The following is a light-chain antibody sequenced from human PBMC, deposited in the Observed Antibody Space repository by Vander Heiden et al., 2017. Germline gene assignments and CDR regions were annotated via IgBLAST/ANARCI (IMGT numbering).Light chain of an antibody. CDR2: DVS. Sequence: QSALTPPRSVSGSPGQSVTISCTGTSHDVGNYQYVSWFQQLPGRAPQVMIFDVSRRPSGVPDRFSGSKSGNTASLTISGLQPEDEADYYCFSYAGSYTLLFGGGTKLTVL. CDR1: SHDVGNYQY. CDR3: FSYAGSYTLL. V-gene: IGLV2-11*01. J-gene: IGLJ2*01.